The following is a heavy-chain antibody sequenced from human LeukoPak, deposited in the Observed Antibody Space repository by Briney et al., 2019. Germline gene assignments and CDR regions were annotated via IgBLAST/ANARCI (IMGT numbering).Heavy chain of an antibody. Sequence: GGSLRLSCAASGFTFSSYWMSSVRQAPGKGLEWVANRKQDGSEKYYVDSVKGRFTIPRDNAKNSLYLQMNSLRAEDTAVYYCARYTSPPGAFDIWGQGTMVTVSS. V-gene: IGHV3-7*01. CDR1: GFTFSSYW. CDR3: ARYTSPPGAFDI. CDR2: RKQDGSEK. J-gene: IGHJ3*02.